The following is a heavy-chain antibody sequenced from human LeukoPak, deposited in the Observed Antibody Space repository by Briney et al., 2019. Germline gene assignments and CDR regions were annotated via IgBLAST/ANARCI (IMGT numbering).Heavy chain of an antibody. CDR1: GGSISSYY. V-gene: IGHV4-4*07. D-gene: IGHD3-22*01. Sequence: PSETLSLTCTVSGGSISSYYWSSIRQPAGKGLEWIGRIYTSGSTNYNPSLTSRVTMSVDTSKNQFSLKLSSVTAADTAVYYCAREGYYYDSSGYYRYFDYWGQGTLVTVSS. CDR3: AREGYYYDSSGYYRYFDY. CDR2: IYTSGST. J-gene: IGHJ4*02.